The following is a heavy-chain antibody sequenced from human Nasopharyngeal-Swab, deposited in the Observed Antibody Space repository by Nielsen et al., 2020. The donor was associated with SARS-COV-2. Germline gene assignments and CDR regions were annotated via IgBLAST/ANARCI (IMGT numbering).Heavy chain of an antibody. CDR3: ARLSGWYLSLAFDY. CDR2: ISSSSSTI. D-gene: IGHD6-19*01. Sequence: GGSLRLSCAASGFTFSSYSMNWVRQAPGKGLEWVSYISSSSSTIYYADSVKGRFTISRDNAKNSLYLQMNSLRDEDTAVYYCARLSGWYLSLAFDYWGQGTLVTVPS. V-gene: IGHV3-48*02. CDR1: GFTFSSYS. J-gene: IGHJ4*02.